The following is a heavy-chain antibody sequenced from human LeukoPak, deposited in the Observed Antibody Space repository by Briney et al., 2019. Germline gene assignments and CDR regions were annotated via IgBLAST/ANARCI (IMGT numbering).Heavy chain of an antibody. V-gene: IGHV4-39*02. CDR1: GGSISSSSYY. CDR3: ARDLVAAPSE. J-gene: IGHJ4*02. Sequence: SETLSLTCTVSGGSISSSSYYWGWIRQPPGKGLEWIGSIYYSGSTYYNPSLKSRVTISVDTSKNQFSLKLSSVTAADTAMYYCARDLVAAPSEWGQGTLVTVSS. CDR2: IYYSGST. D-gene: IGHD2-15*01.